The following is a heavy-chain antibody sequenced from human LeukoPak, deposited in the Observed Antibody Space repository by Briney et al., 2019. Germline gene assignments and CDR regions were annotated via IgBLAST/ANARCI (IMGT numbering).Heavy chain of an antibody. V-gene: IGHV3-21*01. J-gene: IGHJ6*02. CDR1: GFTFSSYS. CDR3: ARVGTMVRGVIMGYGMDV. D-gene: IGHD3-10*01. CDR2: ISSSSSYI. Sequence: GGSLRLSCAASGFTFSSYSMNWVRQAPGKGLEWVSSISSSSSYIYYADSVKGRFTISRDNAKNSLYLQMNSLRAEDTAVYYCARVGTMVRGVIMGYGMDVWGQGTTVTVSS.